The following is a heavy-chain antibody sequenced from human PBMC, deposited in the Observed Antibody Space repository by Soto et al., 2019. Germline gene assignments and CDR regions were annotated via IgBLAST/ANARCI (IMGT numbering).Heavy chain of an antibody. J-gene: IGHJ4*02. CDR1: GFTFTRYS. CDR3: ARESEDLTSNFDY. Sequence: GGSLRLSCAASGFTFTRYSMNWVRQAPGKGLEWVSSISSTTNYIYYGDSMKGRFTISRDNAKNSLYLEMNSLRDEDTAVYYCARESEDLTSNFDYWGQGTLVTVSS. V-gene: IGHV3-21*06. CDR2: ISSTTNYI.